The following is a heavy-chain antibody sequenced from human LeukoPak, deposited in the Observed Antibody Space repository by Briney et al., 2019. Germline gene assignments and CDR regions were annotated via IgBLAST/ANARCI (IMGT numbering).Heavy chain of an antibody. J-gene: IGHJ4*02. CDR1: EFIFSDYA. V-gene: IGHV3-23*05. Sequence: GGSLRLSCAASEFIFSDYAMGWVRQAPGKGLEWVSTIDKTTYPTFYADSVKGQFTISRDNSKNTLYLQMNSLRTEDTAVYFCAKFEGATIPGWFNDYWGQGILVTVSS. CDR2: IDKTTYPT. D-gene: IGHD6-19*01. CDR3: AKFEGATIPGWFNDY.